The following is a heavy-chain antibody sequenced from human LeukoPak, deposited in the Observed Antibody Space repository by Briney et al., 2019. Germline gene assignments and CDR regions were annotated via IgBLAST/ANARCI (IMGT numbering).Heavy chain of an antibody. V-gene: IGHV4-61*02. J-gene: IGHJ5*02. CDR2: IYTSGST. Sequence: NPSETLSLTCTVSGGSISSGSYYWSWIRQPAGKGLEWIGCIYTSGSTEYNPSLKSRVTISVDTSKNQFSLKLSSVTAVDTAVYYCARTDPFGSGNPWGQGTLVTVSS. D-gene: IGHD3-10*01. CDR3: ARTDPFGSGNP. CDR1: GGSISSGSYY.